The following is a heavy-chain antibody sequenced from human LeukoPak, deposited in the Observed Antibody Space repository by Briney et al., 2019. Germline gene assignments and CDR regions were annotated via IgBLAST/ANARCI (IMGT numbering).Heavy chain of an antibody. Sequence: GGSLRLSCAASGFTFSSYAMHWVRQAPGEGLEWVAVISYDGSNKYYADSVKGRFTISRDNSKNTLYLQMNSLRAEDTAVYYCARDRNDILTGYFDYWGQGTLVTVSS. CDR2: ISYDGSNK. J-gene: IGHJ4*02. CDR3: ARDRNDILTGYFDY. V-gene: IGHV3-30*04. D-gene: IGHD3-9*01. CDR1: GFTFSSYA.